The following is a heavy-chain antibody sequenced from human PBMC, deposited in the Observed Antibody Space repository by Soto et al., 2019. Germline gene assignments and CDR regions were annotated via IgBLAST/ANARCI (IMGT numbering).Heavy chain of an antibody. CDR3: AKYALVKYQLLFYYYGMDV. Sequence: GGSLRLSCAASGFTFSSYAMSWVRQAPGKGLEWVSAISGSGGSTYYADSVKGRFTISRDNSKNTLYLQMNSLRAEDTAVYYCAKYALVKYQLLFYYYGMDVWGQGTTVTVSS. CDR2: ISGSGGST. D-gene: IGHD2-2*01. J-gene: IGHJ6*02. V-gene: IGHV3-23*01. CDR1: GFTFSSYA.